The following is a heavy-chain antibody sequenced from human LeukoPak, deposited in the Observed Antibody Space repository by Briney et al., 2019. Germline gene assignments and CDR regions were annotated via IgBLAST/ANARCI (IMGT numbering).Heavy chain of an antibody. Sequence: GGSLRLSCAASGFTFSSYTMNWVRQAPGKGLEWVSSVSTSSSYIYYADSVKGRFTISRDNAKNSLYLQMNSLRAEDTAVYYCARDLDRSSTSCTGSFGYWGQGTLVTVSS. CDR2: VSTSSSYI. D-gene: IGHD2-2*01. V-gene: IGHV3-21*01. CDR3: ARDLDRSSTSCTGSFGY. CDR1: GFTFSSYT. J-gene: IGHJ4*02.